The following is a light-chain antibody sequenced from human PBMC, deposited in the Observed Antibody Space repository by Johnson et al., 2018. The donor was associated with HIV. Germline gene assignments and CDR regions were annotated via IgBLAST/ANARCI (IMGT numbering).Light chain of an antibody. Sequence: QSVLTHPPSVSAAPGQKVTISCSGSSSNIGNNYVSWYQQLPGTAPKLLIYKNNKRPSGIPDRFSGSKSGTSATLGITGLQTGDEADYYCGTLDNSLSAGGVFGTGTKVTVL. J-gene: IGLJ1*01. CDR3: GTLDNSLSAGGV. V-gene: IGLV1-51*02. CDR1: SSNIGNNY. CDR2: KNN.